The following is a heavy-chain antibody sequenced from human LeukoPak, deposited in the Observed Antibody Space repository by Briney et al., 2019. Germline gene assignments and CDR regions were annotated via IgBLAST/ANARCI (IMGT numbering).Heavy chain of an antibody. CDR2: IYSGGST. Sequence: GGSLRLSCTASGFTVSSNYMSWVRQAPGKGLEWVSVIYSGGSTYYADSVKGRFTISRDNSKNTLYLQMNSLRAEDTAVYYCAREQRYCSSTSCRGDYYYMDVWGKGTTVTVSS. J-gene: IGHJ6*03. CDR3: AREQRYCSSTSCRGDYYYMDV. CDR1: GFTVSSNY. V-gene: IGHV3-53*01. D-gene: IGHD2-2*01.